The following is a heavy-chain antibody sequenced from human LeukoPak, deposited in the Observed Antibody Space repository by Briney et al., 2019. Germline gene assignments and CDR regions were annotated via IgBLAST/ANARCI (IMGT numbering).Heavy chain of an antibody. Sequence: SQTLSLTCAISGDSVSSNSAAWNWIRQSPSRGLEWLGRTYYRSKWYNDYAVSVKSRITINPDTSKNQFSLQLNSVTPEDTAVYYCARDPLYSYGYFPYYFDYWGQGTLVTVSS. V-gene: IGHV6-1*01. CDR1: GDSVSSNSAA. CDR3: ARDPLYSYGYFPYYFDY. D-gene: IGHD5-18*01. CDR2: TYYRSKWYN. J-gene: IGHJ4*02.